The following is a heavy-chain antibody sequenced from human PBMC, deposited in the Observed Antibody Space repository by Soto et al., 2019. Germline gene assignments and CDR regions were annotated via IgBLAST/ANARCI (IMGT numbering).Heavy chain of an antibody. D-gene: IGHD3-10*01. CDR3: ARAFWYPAMVRGGRHGWFDP. CDR1: GGSFSGYY. Sequence: QVQLQQWGAGLLKPSETLSLTCAVCGGSFSGYYWSWIRQPPGKGLEWIGEINHSGSTNYNPSLKSRVTISVDTSKNQFSLKLSSVTAADTAVYYCARAFWYPAMVRGGRHGWFDPWGQGTLVTVSS. V-gene: IGHV4-34*01. CDR2: INHSGST. J-gene: IGHJ5*02.